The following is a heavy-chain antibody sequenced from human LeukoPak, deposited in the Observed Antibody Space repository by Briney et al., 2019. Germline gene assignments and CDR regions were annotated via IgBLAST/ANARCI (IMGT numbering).Heavy chain of an antibody. D-gene: IGHD3-10*01. V-gene: IGHV4-34*01. CDR2: INHSGST. CDR1: GGSFSGYY. J-gene: IGHJ5*02. Sequence: SETLSLTCAVYGGSFSGYYWSWIRQPPGKGLEWIGEINHSGSTNYNPSLKSRVTIPVDTSKNQFSLKLSSVTAADTAVYHCARKRNYGSGSLFWFDPWGQGTLVTVSS. CDR3: ARKRNYGSGSLFWFDP.